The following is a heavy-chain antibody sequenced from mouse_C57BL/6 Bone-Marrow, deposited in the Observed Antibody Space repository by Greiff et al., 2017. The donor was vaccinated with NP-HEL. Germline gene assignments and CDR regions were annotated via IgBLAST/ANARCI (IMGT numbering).Heavy chain of an antibody. Sequence: EVQLVESGGGLVKPGGSLKLSCAASGFTFSSYTMSWVRQTPEKRLEWVATISGGGGNTYYPDSVKGRFTISRDNAKNTLYLQMSSLRSEDTALYYCASDYYGSDWYFDFWGTGTTVTVSS. V-gene: IGHV5-9*01. J-gene: IGHJ1*03. D-gene: IGHD1-1*01. CDR2: ISGGGGNT. CDR1: GFTFSSYT. CDR3: ASDYYGSDWYFDF.